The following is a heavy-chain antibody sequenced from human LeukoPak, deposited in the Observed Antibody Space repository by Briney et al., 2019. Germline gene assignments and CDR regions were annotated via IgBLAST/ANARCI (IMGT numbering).Heavy chain of an antibody. V-gene: IGHV3-23*01. D-gene: IGHD3-22*01. CDR1: GFTFSSYA. CDR2: ISGSGGST. J-gene: IGHJ4*02. Sequence: PGGSLRLSCAASGFTFSSYAMSWVRQAPGKGLEWVSAISGSGGSTYYADSVKGRFTISRDNSKNTLYLQMNSLRAEDTAVYYCAKAPRGYDSSPGYFDYWGQGTLVTVSS. CDR3: AKAPRGYDSSPGYFDY.